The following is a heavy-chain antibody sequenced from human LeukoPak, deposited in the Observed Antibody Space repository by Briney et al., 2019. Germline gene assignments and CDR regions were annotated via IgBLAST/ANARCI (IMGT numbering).Heavy chain of an antibody. CDR3: AKDHVGVGATLRGYFDY. J-gene: IGHJ4*02. CDR2: IRYDGSNK. CDR1: GFTFSSYG. D-gene: IGHD1-26*01. Sequence: GGSLRLSCAVSGFTFSSYGMHWVRQAPGKGLEWVAFIRYDGSNKYYADSVKGRFTISRDNSKNTLYLQMNSLRAEDTAVYYCAKDHVGVGATLRGYFDYWGQGTLVTVSS. V-gene: IGHV3-30*02.